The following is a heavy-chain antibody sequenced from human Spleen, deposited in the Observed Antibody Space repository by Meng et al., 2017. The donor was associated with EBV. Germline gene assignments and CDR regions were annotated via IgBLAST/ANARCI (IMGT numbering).Heavy chain of an antibody. CDR2: IYQSGSA. V-gene: IGHV4-30-2*01. D-gene: IGHD4-17*01. CDR3: ARGGGYGDYEGWFDP. Sequence: LQRRDSASVMLNPPQTLALTCTVAGGSINNGGYSWSWIRQPPGKGLDWIGYIYQSGSAYYNPSLKSRVTMSVDMSKNQFSLKLSSVTAADTAVYYCARGGGYGDYEGWFDPWGQGTLVTVSS. J-gene: IGHJ5*02. CDR1: GGSINNGGYS.